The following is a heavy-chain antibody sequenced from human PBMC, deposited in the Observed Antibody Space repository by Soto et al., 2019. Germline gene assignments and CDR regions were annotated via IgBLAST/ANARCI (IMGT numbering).Heavy chain of an antibody. CDR3: ARSDYDILTGLPNWFDP. V-gene: IGHV3-66*01. D-gene: IGHD3-9*01. Sequence: GGSLRLSCAASGFTFSSNYMSWVRQAPGKGLEWVSVIYSGGSTYYADSVKGRFTISRDNSKNTLYLQMNSLRAEDTAVYYCARSDYDILTGLPNWFDPWGQGTLVTVSS. J-gene: IGHJ5*02. CDR1: GFTFSSNY. CDR2: IYSGGST.